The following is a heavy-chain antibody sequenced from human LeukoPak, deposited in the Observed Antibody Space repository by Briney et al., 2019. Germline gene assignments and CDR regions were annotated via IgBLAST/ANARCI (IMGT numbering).Heavy chain of an antibody. Sequence: SETLSLTCTVSGYSISSGYYWGWIRQPPGKGLEWIGSIYHSGSTYYNPSLKSRVTMFVDTPKNQFSLKLSSVTAADTAVYYCARHKSEIFGVANDLYYFDYWGQGALVTVSS. CDR1: GYSISSGYY. CDR2: IYHSGST. V-gene: IGHV4-38-2*02. CDR3: ARHKSEIFGVANDLYYFDY. J-gene: IGHJ4*02. D-gene: IGHD3-3*01.